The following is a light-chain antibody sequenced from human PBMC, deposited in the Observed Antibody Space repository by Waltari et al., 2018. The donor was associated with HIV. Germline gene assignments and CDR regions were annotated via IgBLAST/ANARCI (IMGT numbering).Light chain of an antibody. CDR2: RAS. V-gene: IGKV1-5*03. Sequence: DIRLTQSPSTLSASAGDRVAITCRAGQNVGAFLAWYQQKPGKPPKLLIFRASILEGGVPSRFSGSVSGSDFTLTINGLQSDDFVTYYCHQYASFSGTFGQGTKV. CDR1: QNVGAF. CDR3: HQYASFSGT. J-gene: IGKJ1*01.